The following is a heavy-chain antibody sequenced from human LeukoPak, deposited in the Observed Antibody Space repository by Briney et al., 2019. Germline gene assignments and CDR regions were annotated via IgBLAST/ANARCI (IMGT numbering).Heavy chain of an antibody. Sequence: PEGSLRLSCAASGFTFDDYAMHWVRQAPGKGLEWVSGISWNSGSIGYADSVKGRFTISRDNAKNSLYLQMNRLRAEDMALYYCAKGDCSSTSCYIDYWGQGTLVTVSS. CDR2: ISWNSGSI. J-gene: IGHJ4*02. CDR1: GFTFDDYA. V-gene: IGHV3-9*03. CDR3: AKGDCSSTSCYIDY. D-gene: IGHD2-2*02.